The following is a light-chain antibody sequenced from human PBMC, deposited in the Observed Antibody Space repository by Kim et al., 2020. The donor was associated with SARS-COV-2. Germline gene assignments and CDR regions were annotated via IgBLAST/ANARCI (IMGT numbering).Light chain of an antibody. Sequence: EIVLTQSPATLSLSPGQRATLSCRASQSISSYLVWYQQKPGQAPRLLIYDASNRATGIPARFSGSGSGTDFTLTISTLEPEDFAVYYCQQRSNWPLTFGGGTKVEI. J-gene: IGKJ4*01. CDR1: QSISSY. CDR2: DAS. V-gene: IGKV3-11*01. CDR3: QQRSNWPLT.